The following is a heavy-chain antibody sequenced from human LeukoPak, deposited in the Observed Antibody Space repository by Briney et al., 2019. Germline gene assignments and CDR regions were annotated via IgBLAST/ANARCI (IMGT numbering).Heavy chain of an antibody. CDR2: IIPILGIA. D-gene: IGHD6-19*01. V-gene: IGHV1-69*04. CDR1: GYTFTSYG. CDR3: ARGEQWLPPYDY. J-gene: IGHJ4*02. Sequence: ASVKVSCKASGYTFTSYGISWVRQAPGQGLEWMGRIIPILGIANYAQKFQGRVTITADKSTSTAYMELSSLRSEDTAVYYCARGEQWLPPYDYWGQGTLVTVSS.